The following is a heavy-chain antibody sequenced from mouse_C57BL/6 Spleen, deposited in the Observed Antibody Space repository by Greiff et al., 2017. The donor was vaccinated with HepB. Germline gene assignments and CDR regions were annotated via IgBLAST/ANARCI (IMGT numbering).Heavy chain of an antibody. Sequence: EVQLQQSGPELVKPGASVKIPCKASGYTFTDYNMDWVKQSHGKSLEWIGDINPNNGGTIYNQKFKGKATFTVDKSSSTAYMELRSLTSEDTAVYYCARSYYYGSSYGYFDYWGQGTTLTVSS. J-gene: IGHJ2*01. D-gene: IGHD1-1*01. CDR1: GYTFTDYN. V-gene: IGHV1-18*01. CDR2: INPNNGGT. CDR3: ARSYYYGSSYGYFDY.